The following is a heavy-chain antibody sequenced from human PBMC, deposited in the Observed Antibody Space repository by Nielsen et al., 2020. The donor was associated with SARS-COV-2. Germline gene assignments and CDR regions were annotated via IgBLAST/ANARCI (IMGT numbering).Heavy chain of an antibody. J-gene: IGHJ4*02. CDR2: IYWDDDK. CDR3: ARRPSHSRSWYPPFDF. Sequence: SGPTLVKPTQTLTLTCTFSGFSLSTSGVAVGWIRQPPGKALEWLGLIYWDDDKRYRPSLRNRLSIIKDTSKNQVILTLADVDPVDTATYYCARRPSHSRSWYPPFDFWGQGTLVIVSS. V-gene: IGHV2-5*02. D-gene: IGHD6-13*01. CDR1: GFSLSTSGVA.